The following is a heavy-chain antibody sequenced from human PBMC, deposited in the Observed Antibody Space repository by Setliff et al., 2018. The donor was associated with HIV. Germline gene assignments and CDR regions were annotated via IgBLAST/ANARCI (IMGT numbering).Heavy chain of an antibody. CDR1: GDTFSSYA. CDR3: ARSPPAKHHFDY. J-gene: IGHJ4*02. CDR2: IIPIFATA. V-gene: IGHV1-69*13. Sequence: SVKVSCKASGDTFSSYALSWVRQAPGQGLEWMGGIIPIFATANYAQKFRGRVTITADESMTTAYMELSSLRSEDTAVYYCARSPPAKHHFDYWGQGTPVTVSS.